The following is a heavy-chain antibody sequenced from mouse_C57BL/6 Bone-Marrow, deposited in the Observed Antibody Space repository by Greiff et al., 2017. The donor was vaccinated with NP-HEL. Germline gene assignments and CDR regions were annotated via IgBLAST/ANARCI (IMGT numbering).Heavy chain of an antibody. D-gene: IGHD2-4*01. CDR3: VREDYDYDVWYFDV. V-gene: IGHV10-3*01. CDR2: IRSKSSNYAT. CDR1: GFTFNTYA. J-gene: IGHJ1*03. Sequence: EVQRVESGGGLVQPKGSLKLSCAASGFTFNTYAMHWVRQAPGMGLEWVARIRSKSSNYATYYADSVKDRFTISRDESQSMLYLQMNNLKTEDTAMYYGVREDYDYDVWYFDVWGTGTTVTVSS.